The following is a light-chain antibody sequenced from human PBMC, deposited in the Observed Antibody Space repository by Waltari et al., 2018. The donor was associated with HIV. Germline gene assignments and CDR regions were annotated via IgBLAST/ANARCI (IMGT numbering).Light chain of an antibody. J-gene: IGLJ2*01. V-gene: IGLV1-40*01. Sequence: QSVLTQPPSVSGAPGQRVTISCTGGSSNIGAGYDVHWYQQLPGTAPKLLIYGNTNRPSGVPDRFSGPKSGTSASLAITGLQAEDESDYYCQSYDSSLSGVVFGGGTKLTVL. CDR3: QSYDSSLSGVV. CDR1: SSNIGAGYD. CDR2: GNT.